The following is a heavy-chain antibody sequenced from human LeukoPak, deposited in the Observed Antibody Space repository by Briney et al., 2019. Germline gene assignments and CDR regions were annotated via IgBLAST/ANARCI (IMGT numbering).Heavy chain of an antibody. CDR2: INDDGSAT. CDR3: AREILAPGKTHDY. Sequence: GGSLRLSCAASGFTFSNYWMHWVRQVPGKGLVWVSRINDDGSATFYADSVKGRFTISRDNAKNTLFLQMNSPSAEDTAVYYCAREILAPGKTHDYWGQGTLVTVSS. V-gene: IGHV3-74*01. CDR1: GFTFSNYW. J-gene: IGHJ4*02.